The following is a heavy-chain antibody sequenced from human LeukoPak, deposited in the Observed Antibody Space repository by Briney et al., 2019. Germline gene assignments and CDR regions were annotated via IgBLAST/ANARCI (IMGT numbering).Heavy chain of an antibody. CDR2: ISWNSGSI. D-gene: IGHD2-21*01. J-gene: IGHJ4*02. Sequence: GGSLRLSCAASGFTFDDYAMHWVRQAPGKGLEWVSGISWNSGSIGYADSVKGRFTISRDNAKNSLYLQMNSLRAEDTAVYYCAKARLAYCGGDCYSPDYWGQGTLVTVSS. V-gene: IGHV3-9*01. CDR1: GFTFDDYA. CDR3: AKARLAYCGGDCYSPDY.